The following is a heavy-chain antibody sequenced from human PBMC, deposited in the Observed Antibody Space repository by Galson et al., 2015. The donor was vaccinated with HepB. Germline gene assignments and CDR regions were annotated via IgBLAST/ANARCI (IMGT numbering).Heavy chain of an antibody. J-gene: IGHJ5*02. D-gene: IGHD3-3*01. CDR3: ARYPLYYDFWSGYYTRNWFDP. CDR1: GYSFTGYY. Sequence: VKVSCKASGYSFTGYYMHWVRQAPGQGLEWMGWINPNSGGTNYAQKFQGRVTMTRDTSISTAYMELSRLRSDDTAVYYCARYPLYYDFWSGYYTRNWFDPWGQGTLVTVSS. CDR2: INPNSGGT. V-gene: IGHV1-2*02.